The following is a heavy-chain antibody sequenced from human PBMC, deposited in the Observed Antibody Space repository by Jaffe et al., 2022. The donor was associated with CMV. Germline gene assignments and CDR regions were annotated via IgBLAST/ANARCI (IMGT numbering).Heavy chain of an antibody. D-gene: IGHD1-1*01. Sequence: QVQLQESGPGQVKPSETLSLTCTVAGDSISSGDWLSWVRQPPGRGLEWIGQISHGGSIKYNPSLESRVTISVDKSKNQFSLRLTSVTAADTAIYFCARELRPTTTPYEAYFDDWGQGTLVTVSS. V-gene: IGHV4-4*02. J-gene: IGHJ4*02. CDR1: GDSISSGDW. CDR3: ARELRPTTTPYEAYFDD. CDR2: ISHGGSI.